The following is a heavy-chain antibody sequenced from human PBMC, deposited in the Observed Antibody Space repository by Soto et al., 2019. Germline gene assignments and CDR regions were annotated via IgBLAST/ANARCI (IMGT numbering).Heavy chain of an antibody. CDR1: DYTFTSYA. CDR3: ARSVPPARY. V-gene: IGHV1-18*01. Sequence: QVQLVQSGAEVKKPGASVKVSCKASDYTFTSYAISWVRQAPGKGLEWMGWISAYNGNTKNAQKLQGRVTMTTNTTTPTAYMELSSLICDGTAVYSWARSVPPARYWGQGTLVTVSS. CDR2: ISAYNGNT. J-gene: IGHJ4*02.